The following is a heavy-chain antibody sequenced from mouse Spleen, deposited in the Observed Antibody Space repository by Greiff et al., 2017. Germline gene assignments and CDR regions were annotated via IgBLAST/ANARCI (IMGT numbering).Heavy chain of an antibody. D-gene: IGHD2-1*01. J-gene: IGHJ3*01. CDR2: IHPNSGST. CDR1: GYTFTSYW. Sequence: VQLQQPGAELVKPGASVKLSCKASGYTFTSYWMHWVKQRPGQGLEWIGMIHPNSGSTNYNEKFKSKATLTVDKSSSTAYMQLSSLTSEDSAVYYCGGFGNYVWFAYWGQGTLVTVSA. CDR3: GGFGNYVWFAY. V-gene: IGHV1-64*01.